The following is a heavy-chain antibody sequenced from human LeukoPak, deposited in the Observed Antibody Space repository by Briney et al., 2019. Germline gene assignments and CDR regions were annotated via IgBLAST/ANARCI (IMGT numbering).Heavy chain of an antibody. V-gene: IGHV1-8*01. CDR2: MNPNSGNT. D-gene: IGHD2-2*01. J-gene: IGHJ6*03. CDR3: ARVPGCSSTSCYLGWYYYYYMDV. Sequence: ASVKVSCKASGYTFTSYDINWVRQATGQGLEWMGWMNPNSGNTGYAQKFQGRVTMTRNTSISTAYMELSSLRSEDTAVYYCARVPGCSSTSCYLGWYYYYYMDVWGKGTTVTVSS. CDR1: GYTFTSYD.